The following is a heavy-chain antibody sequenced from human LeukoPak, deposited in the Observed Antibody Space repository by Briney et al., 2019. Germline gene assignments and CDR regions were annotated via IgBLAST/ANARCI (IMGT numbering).Heavy chain of an antibody. CDR1: GYTFTGYY. J-gene: IGHJ5*02. CDR3: ARNAREGYGDYSYFDP. D-gene: IGHD4-17*01. V-gene: IGHV1-2*06. Sequence: GASVKVSCKASGYTFTGYYMHWVRQAPGQGLEWMGRINSNTGGTNYAQKFQGRVTMTRDTFISTAYMELSRLRSDDTAVYYCARNAREGYGDYSYFDPWGQRTLVSVSS. CDR2: INSNTGGT.